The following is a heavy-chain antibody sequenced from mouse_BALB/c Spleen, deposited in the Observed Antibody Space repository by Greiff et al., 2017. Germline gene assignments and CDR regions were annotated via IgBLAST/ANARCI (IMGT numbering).Heavy chain of an antibody. CDR2: ILPGSGST. J-gene: IGHJ4*01. CDR1: GYTFSSYW. CDR3: ARWGFMDY. V-gene: IGHV1-9*01. Sequence: VKVVESGAELMKPGASVKISCKATGYTFSSYWIEWVKQRPGHGLEWIGEILPGSGSTNYNEKFKGKATFTADTSSNTAYMQLSSLTSEDPAVYYCARWGFMDYWGQGTSVTVSS.